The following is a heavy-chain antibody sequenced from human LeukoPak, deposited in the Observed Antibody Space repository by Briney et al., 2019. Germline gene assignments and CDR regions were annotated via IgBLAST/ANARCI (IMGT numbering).Heavy chain of an antibody. J-gene: IGHJ4*02. CDR1: GFTFSSYS. CDR3: ARGGITIFGVITS. V-gene: IGHV3-48*01. CDR2: ISSSSSTI. Sequence: GGSLRLSCAASGFTFSSYSMNWVRQAPGKGMEWVSYISSSSSTIYYADSVKGRFTISRDNAKNSLYLQMNSLRAEDTAVYYCARGGITIFGVITSWGQGTLVTVSS. D-gene: IGHD3-3*01.